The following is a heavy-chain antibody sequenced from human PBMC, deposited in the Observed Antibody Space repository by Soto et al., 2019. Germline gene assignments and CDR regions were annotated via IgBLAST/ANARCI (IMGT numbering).Heavy chain of an antibody. CDR2: IPNDGSNE. CDR3: AKGEVRGIIPSYFDY. D-gene: IGHD3-10*01. J-gene: IGHJ4*02. V-gene: IGHV3-30*18. Sequence: GGSLRLSCAGSGFTFRWFGMNWVRQAPGKGLEWVARIPNDGSNEYYVDSVKGRFTISRDNSKNTLYLQMDSLRAEDTAVYYCAKGEVRGIIPSYFDYWGLGTLVTVSS. CDR1: GFTFRWFG.